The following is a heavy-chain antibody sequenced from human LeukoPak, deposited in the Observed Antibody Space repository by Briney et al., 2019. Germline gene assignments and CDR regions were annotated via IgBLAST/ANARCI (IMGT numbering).Heavy chain of an antibody. CDR1: GFIFSTYW. J-gene: IGHJ3*02. V-gene: IGHV3-7*01. D-gene: IGHD3-22*01. CDR3: ARLDSSTYVGFFDI. CDR2: IKRDGSEK. Sequence: GGSLRLSCAASGFIFSTYWMSWVRQAPGKGLEWVANIKRDGSEKHYVDSVKGRFTISRDNAKNSLYLHMNSLRAEDTAVYYCARLDSSTYVGFFDIWGQGTMVTVSS.